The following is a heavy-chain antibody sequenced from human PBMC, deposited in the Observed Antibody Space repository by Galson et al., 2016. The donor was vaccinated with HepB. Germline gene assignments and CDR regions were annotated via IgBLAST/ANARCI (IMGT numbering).Heavy chain of an antibody. V-gene: IGHV3-30*18. Sequence: SLRLSCAASGFTFSNYGMHWVRQAPGKGLEWAAVISYDGSKKYYADSVKARFTLSRDNSKNTLSLQMNSLRPEDTAVYFCAKDGGYSSSAGWWYFDLWGRGTLATVSS. J-gene: IGHJ2*01. CDR3: AKDGGYSSSAGWWYFDL. D-gene: IGHD6-6*01. CDR2: ISYDGSKK. CDR1: GFTFSNYG.